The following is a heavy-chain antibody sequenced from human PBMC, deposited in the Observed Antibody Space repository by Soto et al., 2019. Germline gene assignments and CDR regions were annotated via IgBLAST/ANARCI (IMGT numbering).Heavy chain of an antibody. CDR2: IYYSGST. CDR3: ARVRFLEWLPQNWFDP. CDR1: GGSVSSGSYY. J-gene: IGHJ5*02. V-gene: IGHV4-61*01. D-gene: IGHD3-3*01. Sequence: QVQLQESGPGLVKPSETLSLTCTVSGGSVSSGSYYWSWIRQPPGKGLEWIGYIYYSGSTHYNPSLKSRVTISVDTSKNPFSLKLSSVTAADTAVYYCARVRFLEWLPQNWFDPWGQGTLVTVSS.